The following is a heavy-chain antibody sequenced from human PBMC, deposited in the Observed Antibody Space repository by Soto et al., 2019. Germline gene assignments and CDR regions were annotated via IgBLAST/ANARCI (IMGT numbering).Heavy chain of an antibody. CDR3: AHCGPEGSFDS. J-gene: IGHJ4*02. CDR2: IYWDDDT. Sequence: QITLKESGPTLVRPTQTLTLTCTFSGFSLSATGAGVAWIRQPPGKALAWLALIYWDDDTFYSQSLKTRLTITKDTSKNQVVLTMINLDPVDTATYYCAHCGPEGSFDSWGQGTLVTVSS. CDR1: GFSLSATGAG. V-gene: IGHV2-5*02.